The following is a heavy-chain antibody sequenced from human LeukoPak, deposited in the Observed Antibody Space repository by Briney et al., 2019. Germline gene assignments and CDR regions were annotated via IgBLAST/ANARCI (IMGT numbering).Heavy chain of an antibody. CDR3: ARGGDGDILTGLVFDY. CDR1: GYRFTSYG. Sequence: ASVKVSCKASGYRFTSYGICWVRQAPGQGLEWMGWISAYNGNTNYAQKLQGRVTMTTDTSTSTAYMELRSLRSDDTAVYYCARGGDGDILTGLVFDYWGQGTLVTVSS. CDR2: ISAYNGNT. D-gene: IGHD3-9*01. J-gene: IGHJ4*02. V-gene: IGHV1-18*01.